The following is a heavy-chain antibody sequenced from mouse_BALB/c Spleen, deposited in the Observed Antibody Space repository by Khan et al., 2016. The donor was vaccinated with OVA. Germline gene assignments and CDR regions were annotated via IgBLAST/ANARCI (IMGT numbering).Heavy chain of an antibody. CDR2: IDPVNGNG. D-gene: IGHD3-1*01. CDR3: ARSGYEAWFPY. Sequence: EVELVESGAELVRPGAFVKLSCKASGFNIEDYYMHWVKQRPEQGLEWIGWIDPVNGNGIYDPKFQGKASLTADTSSNTAYLQLNSLTSEDTAVYYCARSGYEAWFPYWGQGTLVSVSA. V-gene: IGHV14-1*02. CDR1: GFNIEDYY. J-gene: IGHJ3*01.